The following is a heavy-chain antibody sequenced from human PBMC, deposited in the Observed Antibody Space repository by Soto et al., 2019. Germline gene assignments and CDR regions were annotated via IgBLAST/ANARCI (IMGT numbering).Heavy chain of an antibody. D-gene: IGHD1-26*01. CDR1: GFIFSDYG. J-gene: IGHJ4*02. Sequence: EVRLLESGGGLVQPAGSLRLSCEGSGFIFSDYGISWVRQSPEKGLQWVSAMSGSGGSRYYADSVKGRFTISRGNSKNTVYLQMSSLRGDDTAIYYCAKTFGSNWLLDYWGQGTLVTVSS. CDR3: AKTFGSNWLLDY. CDR2: MSGSGGSR. V-gene: IGHV3-23*01.